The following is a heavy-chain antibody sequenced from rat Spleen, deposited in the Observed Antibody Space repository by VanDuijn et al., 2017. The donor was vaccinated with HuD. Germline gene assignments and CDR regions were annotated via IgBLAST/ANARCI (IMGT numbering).Heavy chain of an antibody. J-gene: IGHJ2*01. V-gene: IGHV5-17*01. Sequence: EVQLVESGGGLVQPGRSLKFSCAASGFSFGDYAMAWVRQAPKKGLEWVATISHDGSGTYYRDSVKGRFTISRDNAKSALYLQMDSLRSEDTATYYCVRHDDYWGQGVMVTVSS. CDR3: VRHDDY. CDR1: GFSFGDYA. CDR2: ISHDGSGT.